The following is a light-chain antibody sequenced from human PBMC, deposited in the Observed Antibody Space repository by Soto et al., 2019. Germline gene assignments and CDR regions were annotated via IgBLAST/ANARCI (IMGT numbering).Light chain of an antibody. J-gene: IGLJ1*01. CDR2: DNN. CDR1: SSNIRNNY. V-gene: IGLV1-51*01. CDR3: GTWDSSLSAYV. Sequence: QSLLPQHPSLSAAPRQKVTISCSGSSSNIRNNYVSWYQQLPGTAPKLLIYDNNKRPSGIPDRFSGSKSGTSATLGITGLQTGDEADYYCGTWDSSLSAYVFGTGTKVTV.